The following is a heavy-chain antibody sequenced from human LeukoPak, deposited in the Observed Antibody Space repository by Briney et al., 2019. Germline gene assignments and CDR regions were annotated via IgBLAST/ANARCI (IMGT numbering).Heavy chain of an antibody. CDR3: ARGNNYSDLNPNY. J-gene: IGHJ4*02. Sequence: EASVKVSCKTSGGIFRSYAISWVRQARRQGLEWMGGFIPVFDRTNYAQNFQGRVTITADESTSTVYMELSGLRPEDTALYFCARGNNYSDLNPNYWGQGTLVTVSS. CDR1: GGIFRSYA. D-gene: IGHD4-17*01. V-gene: IGHV1-69*13. CDR2: FIPVFDRT.